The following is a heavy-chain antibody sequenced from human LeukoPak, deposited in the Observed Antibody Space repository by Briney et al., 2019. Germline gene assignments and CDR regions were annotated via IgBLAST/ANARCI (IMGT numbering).Heavy chain of an antibody. CDR3: ARLGVEAYDSSGYYYFDY. CDR1: GYSFTNYW. V-gene: IGHV5-51*01. CDR2: IYPGDSDT. J-gene: IGHJ4*02. D-gene: IGHD3-22*01. Sequence: GDSLKISCKASGYSFTNYWIGWVRQMPGKGLEWMGTIYPGDSDTRYRPSFQGQVTISADKFISTAYLQWSSLKASDTAMYYCARLGVEAYDSSGYYYFDYWGQGALVTVSS.